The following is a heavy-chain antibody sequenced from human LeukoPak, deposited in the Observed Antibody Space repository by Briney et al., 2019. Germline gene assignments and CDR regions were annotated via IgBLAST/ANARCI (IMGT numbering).Heavy chain of an antibody. D-gene: IGHD5-24*01. CDR1: GFTFSDYT. J-gene: IGHJ4*02. CDR2: ISYDGSKK. Sequence: GGSLRLSCAASGFTFSDYTTHWVRQAPGKGLEWVAVISYDGSKKYYADSVKGRFTISRDTSKSTLYVQMNSLRAEDTAVYYCARDWSEMGTFTFKYWGQGTLVTVSS. CDR3: ARDWSEMGTFTFKY. V-gene: IGHV3-30*17.